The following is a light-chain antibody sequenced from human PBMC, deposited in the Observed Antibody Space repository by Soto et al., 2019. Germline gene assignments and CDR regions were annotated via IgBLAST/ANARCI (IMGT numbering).Light chain of an antibody. V-gene: IGKV3-20*01. Sequence: EIVMTQSPAILSVSPGERVTLSCRASQRVSSDLAWYQQKPGQAPRLLIYRTSNRATGIPDRFSGSGSGTDFTLTISRLDPEDFAVYWCQQYDSSPRTFGQGTKVDIK. CDR1: QRVSSD. J-gene: IGKJ1*01. CDR3: QQYDSSPRT. CDR2: RTS.